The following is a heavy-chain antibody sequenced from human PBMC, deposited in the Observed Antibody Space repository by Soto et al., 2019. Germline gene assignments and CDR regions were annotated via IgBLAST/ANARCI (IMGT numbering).Heavy chain of an antibody. CDR1: VYRFTNYW. J-gene: IGHJ4*02. CDR2: IYPGDSDT. V-gene: IGHV5-51*01. Sequence: GESLKISCKGSVYRFTNYWIGWVRQMPGKGLEWMGIIYPGDSDTRYSPSFQGQVTMSADKSISTAYLRWSSLKASDTAMYYCARLHGAATGPDYWGQGTLVTVSS. D-gene: IGHD1-1*01. CDR3: ARLHGAATGPDY.